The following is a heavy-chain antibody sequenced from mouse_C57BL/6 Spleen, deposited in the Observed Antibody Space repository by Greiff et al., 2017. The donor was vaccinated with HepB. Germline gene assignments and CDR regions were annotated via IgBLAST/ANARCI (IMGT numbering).Heavy chain of an antibody. J-gene: IGHJ2*01. CDR1: GYAFSSSW. V-gene: IGHV1-82*01. CDR3: ARSLYITTVDFDY. Sequence: VQLQQSGPELVKPGASVKISCKASGYAFSSSWMNWVKQRPGKGLEWIGRIYPGDGDTNYNGKFKGTATLTADRSSSTAYMQLSSLTSEDSAVYFWARSLYITTVDFDYWGQGTTLTVSS. CDR2: IYPGDGDT. D-gene: IGHD1-1*01.